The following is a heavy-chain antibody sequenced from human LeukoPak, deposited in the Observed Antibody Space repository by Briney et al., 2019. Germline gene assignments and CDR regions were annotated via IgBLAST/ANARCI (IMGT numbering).Heavy chain of an antibody. CDR2: ISSSSSTI. J-gene: IGHJ4*02. V-gene: IGHV3-48*04. D-gene: IGHD3-22*01. Sequence: GGSLRLSCAASGFTFSSYSMNWVRQAPGKGLEWVSYISSSSSTIYYADPVKGRFTISRDNAKNSLYLQMNSLRAEDTAVYYCARGRGGYYDSSGYYFGYWGQGTLVTVSS. CDR3: ARGRGGYYDSSGYYFGY. CDR1: GFTFSSYS.